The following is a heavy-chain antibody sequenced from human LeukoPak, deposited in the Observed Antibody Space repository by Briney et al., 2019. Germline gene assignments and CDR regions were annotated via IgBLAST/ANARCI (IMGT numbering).Heavy chain of an antibody. Sequence: ASVKVSCKVSRYTLTELSMHWVRQAPGKGLEWMGGFDPEDGETIYAQKFQGRVTMTEDTSTDTAYMELSSLRSEDTAVYYCATESSGWPPGAFDIWGQGTMVTVSS. V-gene: IGHV1-24*01. CDR3: ATESSGWPPGAFDI. J-gene: IGHJ3*02. CDR2: FDPEDGET. D-gene: IGHD6-19*01. CDR1: RYTLTELS.